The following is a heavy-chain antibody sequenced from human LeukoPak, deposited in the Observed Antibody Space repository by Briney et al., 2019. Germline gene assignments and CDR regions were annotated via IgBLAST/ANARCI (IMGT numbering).Heavy chain of an antibody. V-gene: IGHV1-46*01. CDR1: GYTFTSYY. Sequence: ASVKVSCTASGYTFTSYYMHWVRQAPGQGLEWMGIINPSGGSTSYAQKFQGRVTMTRDTSTSTVYMELSSLRSEDTAVYYCARDNDILTGYSLYYFDYWGQGTLVTVSS. CDR3: ARDNDILTGYSLYYFDY. J-gene: IGHJ4*02. CDR2: INPSGGST. D-gene: IGHD3-9*01.